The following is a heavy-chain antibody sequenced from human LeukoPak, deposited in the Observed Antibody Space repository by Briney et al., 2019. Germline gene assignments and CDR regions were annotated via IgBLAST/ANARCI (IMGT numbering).Heavy chain of an antibody. V-gene: IGHV3-74*01. Sequence: GSLELSCAASGFTFSYHWMHWVRQGPGKGPVWVSRIDGGGSSISYADSVKGRFSISRDNGKSNLYLHMNSLRVEDTGVYYCARGPGSSGGAYVGDYWGHGSLVTVSS. CDR3: ARGPGSSGGAYVGDY. CDR1: GFTFSYHW. D-gene: IGHD3-22*01. CDR2: IDGGGSSI. J-gene: IGHJ4*01.